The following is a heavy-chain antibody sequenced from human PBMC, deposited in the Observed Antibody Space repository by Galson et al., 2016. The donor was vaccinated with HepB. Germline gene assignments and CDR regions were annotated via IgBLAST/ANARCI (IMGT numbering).Heavy chain of an antibody. V-gene: IGHV4-4*02. CDR1: GGSIGSSKW. CDR3: ARGGFDWLFHDALDI. CDR2: ISHSGST. Sequence: ETLSLTCAVSGGSIGSSKWWSWVRQPPGKGLEWIGEISHSGSTNFNPSLKSRVTISIDKAQKQFSLKVNSVTAADTAVYYCARGGFDWLFHDALDIWGQGTMVIVSS. D-gene: IGHD3-9*01. J-gene: IGHJ3*02.